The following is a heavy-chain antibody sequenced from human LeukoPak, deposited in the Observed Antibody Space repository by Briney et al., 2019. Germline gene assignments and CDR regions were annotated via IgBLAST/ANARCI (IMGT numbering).Heavy chain of an antibody. Sequence: PGVCLRLSCAASGFTFDDYGMSWVRQAPGKGLEWVSGINWNGGSTGYADSVKGRFTISRDNAKNSLYLQMNSLRAEDTALYYCARDVLLWFGETRNYGMDVWGQGSTVRVSS. J-gene: IGHJ6*02. CDR2: INWNGGST. CDR1: GFTFDDYG. D-gene: IGHD3-10*01. V-gene: IGHV3-20*04. CDR3: ARDVLLWFGETRNYGMDV.